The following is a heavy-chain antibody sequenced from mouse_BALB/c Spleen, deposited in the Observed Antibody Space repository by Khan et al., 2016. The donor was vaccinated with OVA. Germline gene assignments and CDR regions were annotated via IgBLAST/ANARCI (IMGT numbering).Heavy chain of an antibody. V-gene: IGHV1-7*01. J-gene: IGHJ4*01. Sequence: QVRLQQSGAELAKPGASVKMSCKASGYTFTNYWMHWVKQRPGQGLEWIGYVNPRTGYIEYNQKFKDKATLTADTSSSTAYIQLTSLTSEASAVDCCYYSSVMDYWGQGTSVTVSS. D-gene: IGHD1-1*01. CDR1: GYTFTNYW. CDR2: VNPRTGYI. CDR3: YYSSVMDY.